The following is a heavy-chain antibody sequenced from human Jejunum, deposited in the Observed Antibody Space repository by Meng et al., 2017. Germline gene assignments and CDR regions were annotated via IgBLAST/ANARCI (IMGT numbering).Heavy chain of an antibody. Sequence: GESLKISCEGSGFTFRTYAMTWVRQAPGKGLEWISAVSGGGGTTYYAASVKGRFTISRDNTKNTLYLRMNRLRAEGTAIYCCAKEDVWSGCLDSWGQGPLVTVSS. J-gene: IGHJ4*02. CDR2: VSGGGGTT. V-gene: IGHV3-23*01. CDR3: AKEDVWSGCLDS. CDR1: GFTFRTYA. D-gene: IGHD3-3*01.